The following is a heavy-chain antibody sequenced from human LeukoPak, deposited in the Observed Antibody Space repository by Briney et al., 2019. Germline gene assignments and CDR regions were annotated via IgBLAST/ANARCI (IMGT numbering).Heavy chain of an antibody. CDR2: INPNSGGT. J-gene: IGHJ6*03. CDR1: GYTFTGYY. CDR3: ARDYSGITGTTWSSVDYYYYYMDV. V-gene: IGHV1-2*02. Sequence: ASVKVSCKASGYTFTGYYMHWVRQAPGQGLEWMGWINPNSGGTNYAQKFQGRVTMTRDTSISTAYMELSRLRSDDTAVYYCARDYSGITGTTWSSVDYYYYYMDVWGKGTTVTVSS. D-gene: IGHD1-7*01.